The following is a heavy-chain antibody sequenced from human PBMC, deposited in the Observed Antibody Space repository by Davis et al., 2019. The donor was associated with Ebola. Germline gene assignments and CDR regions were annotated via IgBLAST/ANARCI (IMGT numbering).Heavy chain of an antibody. CDR2: IWYDGSNK. V-gene: IGHV3-33*01. Sequence: PGGSLRLSCAASGFTFSSYGMHWVRQAPGKGLEWVAVIWYDGSNKYYADSVKGRFTISRDNSKNTLYLQMNSLRAEDTAVYYCAREVVGHSSGWTYYYYGMDVWGQGTTVTVSS. CDR1: GFTFSSYG. J-gene: IGHJ6*02. D-gene: IGHD6-19*01. CDR3: AREVVGHSSGWTYYYYGMDV.